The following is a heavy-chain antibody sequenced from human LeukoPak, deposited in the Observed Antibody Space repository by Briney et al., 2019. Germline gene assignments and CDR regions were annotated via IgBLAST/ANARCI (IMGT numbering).Heavy chain of an antibody. CDR3: AAGEYYDFWSGYLEFAAPGRFDP. Sequence: SQTLSLTCTVSGGSISSGGYYWSWIRQHPGKGLEWIGYIYYSGSTYYNPSLKSRVTISVDTPKNQFSLKLSSVTAADTAVYYCAAGEYYDFWSGYLEFAAPGRFDPWGQGTLVTVSS. CDR2: IYYSGST. CDR1: GGSISSGGYY. J-gene: IGHJ5*02. D-gene: IGHD3-3*01. V-gene: IGHV4-31*03.